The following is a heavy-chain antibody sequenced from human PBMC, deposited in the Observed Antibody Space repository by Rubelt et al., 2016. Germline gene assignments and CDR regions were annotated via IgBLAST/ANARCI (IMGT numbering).Heavy chain of an antibody. CDR3: ARVCVEGSSWSWNQNWFDP. J-gene: IGHJ5*02. D-gene: IGHD6-13*01. Sequence: QLQLQESGPGLVKPSETLSLTCTVSGGSISSSSYYWGWIRQPPGKGLEWIGEVNHSGSTNYNPSLKGRVTISVDTSKNQFSLKLSSVTAADTAVYYWARVCVEGSSWSWNQNWFDPWGQGTLVTVSS. CDR1: GGSISSSSYY. V-gene: IGHV4-39*07. CDR2: VNHSGST.